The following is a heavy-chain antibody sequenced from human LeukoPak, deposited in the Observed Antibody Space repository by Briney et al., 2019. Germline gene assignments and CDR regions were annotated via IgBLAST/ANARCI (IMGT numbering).Heavy chain of an antibody. Sequence: PGGSLRLSCAASGFSFRSYAMHWVRQAPGKGLEWVAVISYDGNDKYCADSVKGRLTISRDNSKNTLYLQMNSLRVEDTAVYYCARVGIRFLEQYYFDYWGQGTLVTVSS. CDR3: ARVGIRFLEQYYFDY. CDR2: ISYDGNDK. J-gene: IGHJ4*02. CDR1: GFSFRSYA. D-gene: IGHD3-3*01. V-gene: IGHV3-30-3*01.